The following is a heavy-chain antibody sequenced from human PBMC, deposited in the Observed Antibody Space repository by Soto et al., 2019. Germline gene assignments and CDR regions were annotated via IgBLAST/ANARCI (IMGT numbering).Heavy chain of an antibody. Sequence: GHVTISVDKSINTAYLQWNSLRASDTAMYYCARLYRMEDFDPWGQGTLVTVSS. CDR3: ARLYRMEDFDP. D-gene: IGHD3-16*02. V-gene: IGHV5-10-1*01. J-gene: IGHJ5*02.